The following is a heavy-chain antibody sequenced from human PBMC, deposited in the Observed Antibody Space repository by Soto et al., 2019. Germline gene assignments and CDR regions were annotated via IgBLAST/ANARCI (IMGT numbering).Heavy chain of an antibody. Sequence: QVQLVQSGAEVKKPGASVKVSCKASGYTFTSYEINWVRQATGQGLEWMGWMNPNSGDTGYAQKLQGTVTMTRNTSISTAYIELSSLRSEDTAVYYCARGELLWFGELLRWGQGTLVTVSS. CDR1: GYTFTSYE. D-gene: IGHD3-10*01. J-gene: IGHJ4*02. CDR3: ARGELLWFGELLR. V-gene: IGHV1-8*01. CDR2: MNPNSGDT.